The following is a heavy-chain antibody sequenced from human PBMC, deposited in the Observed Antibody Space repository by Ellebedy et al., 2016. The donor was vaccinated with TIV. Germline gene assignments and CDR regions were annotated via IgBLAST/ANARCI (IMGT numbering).Heavy chain of an antibody. CDR3: VESNWHSFEA. CDR2: AHYGGYT. D-gene: IGHD3-9*01. CDR1: GGGISSDTW. J-gene: IGHJ5*02. Sequence: MPSETLSLTCTVSGGGISSDTWWSLVRQPPGRGLEWIGEAHYGGYTNYNPSLKSRVTISLDKSKDQFSLKLTSVTAADTAIYYCVESNWHSFEAWGQGALVTVSS. V-gene: IGHV4-4*02.